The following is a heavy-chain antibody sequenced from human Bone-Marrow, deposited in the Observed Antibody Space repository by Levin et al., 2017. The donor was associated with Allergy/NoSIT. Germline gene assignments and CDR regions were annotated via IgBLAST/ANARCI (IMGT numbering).Heavy chain of an antibody. D-gene: IGHD2-15*01. CDR1: GFTFSSYA. CDR3: AKDVYCSGGSCYSSDGGAYYYYYGMDV. Sequence: AGGSLRLSCAASGFTFSSYAMSWVRQAPGKGLEWVSAISGSGGSTYYADSVKGRFTISRDNSKNTLYLQMNSLRAEDTAVYYCAKDVYCSGGSCYSSDGGAYYYYYGMDVWGQGTTVTVSS. V-gene: IGHV3-23*01. CDR2: ISGSGGST. J-gene: IGHJ6*02.